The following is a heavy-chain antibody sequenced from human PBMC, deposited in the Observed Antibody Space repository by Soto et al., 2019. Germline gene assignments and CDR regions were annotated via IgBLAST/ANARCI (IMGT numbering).Heavy chain of an antibody. J-gene: IGHJ4*02. D-gene: IGHD3-10*01. V-gene: IGHV4-59*01. CDR3: ASTGVPGGFGELSPYYFAC. CDR2: IYYSGST. Sequence: QVQLQESGPGLVKPSETLSLTCTVSGGSISSYYWIWIRQPPGKGLEWIGYIYYSGSTNYHPSLRSRVTIPVDTSKQRSSRKLSSVTGADTAVYYCASTGVPGGFGELSPYYFACGGQVTLVTVSA. CDR1: GGSISSYY.